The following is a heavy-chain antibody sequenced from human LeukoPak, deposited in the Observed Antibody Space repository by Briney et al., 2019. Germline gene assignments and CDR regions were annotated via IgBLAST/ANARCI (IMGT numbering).Heavy chain of an antibody. D-gene: IGHD3-3*01. CDR2: ISEDGDNT. Sequence: GGSLRLSCAASGFTFDDYAMHWVRQAPGKGLDWVSLISEDGDNTYYADSVKGRFTISRDNSKNSLYLQMNSLRTEDTALYYCAKDVSESGDAFDIWGRGTMVTVSS. CDR3: AKDVSESGDAFDI. J-gene: IGHJ3*02. V-gene: IGHV3-43*02. CDR1: GFTFDDYA.